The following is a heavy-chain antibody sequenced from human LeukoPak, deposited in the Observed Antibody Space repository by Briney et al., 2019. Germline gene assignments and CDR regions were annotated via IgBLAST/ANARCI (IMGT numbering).Heavy chain of an antibody. CDR2: ISWNSGSI. CDR3: AKDSSGYVMDV. V-gene: IGHV3-9*01. D-gene: IGHD3-22*01. J-gene: IGHJ6*03. CDR1: GFTFDDYA. Sequence: GRSLRLSCAASGFTFDDYAMHWVRQAPGKGLEWVSGISWNSGSIGYAGSVKGRFTISRDNAKNSLYLQMNSLRAEDTALYYCAKDSSGYVMDVWGKGTTVTVSS.